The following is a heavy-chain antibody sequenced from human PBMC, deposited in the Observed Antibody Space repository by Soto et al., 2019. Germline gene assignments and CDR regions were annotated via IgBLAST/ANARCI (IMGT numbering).Heavy chain of an antibody. CDR3: ARGIFGSGTANDY. CDR2: INGDGSGT. CDR1: GFTFTGSW. J-gene: IGHJ4*02. D-gene: IGHD3-10*01. Sequence: EVQLVESGGCLVQPGGYLRLSCAASGFTFTGSWMHCVRQAPGKGLVWVSRINGDGSGTSYADFVKGRFIISRDDAKNTLFLQMNGLRAEDTAVYYCARGIFGSGTANDYGGQGTLVTVSS. V-gene: IGHV3-74*01.